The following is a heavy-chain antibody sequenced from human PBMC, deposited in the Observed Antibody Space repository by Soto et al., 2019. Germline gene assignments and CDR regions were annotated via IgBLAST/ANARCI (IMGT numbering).Heavy chain of an antibody. D-gene: IGHD5-18*01. V-gene: IGHV1-8*01. CDR2: MNPNSGNT. Sequence: ASVKISCKASGYTFTSYDINWVRQATGQGLEWMGWMNPNSGNTGYAQKFQGRVTMTRNTSISTAYMELSSLRSEDTAVYYCARGGIHHYYYGMDVWGQGTTVTVSS. J-gene: IGHJ6*02. CDR1: GYTFTSYD. CDR3: ARGGIHHYYYGMDV.